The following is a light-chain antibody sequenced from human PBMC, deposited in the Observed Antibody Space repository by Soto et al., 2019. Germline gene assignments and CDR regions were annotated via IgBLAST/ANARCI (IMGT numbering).Light chain of an antibody. CDR1: QTVGTY. Sequence: EIVLTQFPATLSLFPGETATLSCRASQTVGTYLAWYQQKPGQAPRLLISDASHRATGVPTRFSGSGSGTDFTLSISSLEPEDFAVYFCQQRNNWPRITFGQGTRLEIK. CDR2: DAS. V-gene: IGKV3-11*01. J-gene: IGKJ5*01. CDR3: QQRNNWPRIT.